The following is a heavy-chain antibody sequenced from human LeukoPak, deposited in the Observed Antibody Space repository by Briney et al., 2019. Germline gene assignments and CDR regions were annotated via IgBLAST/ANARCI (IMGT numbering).Heavy chain of an antibody. Sequence: SETLSLTCTVSGGSISSYYWSWIRQPPGKGLEWIGYIYYSGSTSYNPSLKSRVTISVDTSKNQISLKVRSVTAADTAVYYCARVYYSSSYDYWYFDLWGRGTLVTVSS. CDR2: IYYSGST. CDR3: ARVYYSSSYDYWYFDL. V-gene: IGHV4-59*01. CDR1: GGSISSYY. D-gene: IGHD6-13*01. J-gene: IGHJ2*01.